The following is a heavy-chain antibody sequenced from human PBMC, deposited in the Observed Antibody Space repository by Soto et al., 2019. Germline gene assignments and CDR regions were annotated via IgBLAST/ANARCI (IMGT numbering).Heavy chain of an antibody. D-gene: IGHD2-15*01. V-gene: IGHV1-69*01. Sequence: QVQLVQSGAEVKKPGSSVKVSCKASGGTFSSYAISWVRQAPGQGLEWMGGIIPIFGTANYAQKFQGRVMITADESTSTAYMELSSLRSEDTAVYYCAGGTPRVGPGYFDYWGQGTPVTVSS. CDR2: IIPIFGTA. CDR1: GGTFSSYA. J-gene: IGHJ4*02. CDR3: AGGTPRVGPGYFDY.